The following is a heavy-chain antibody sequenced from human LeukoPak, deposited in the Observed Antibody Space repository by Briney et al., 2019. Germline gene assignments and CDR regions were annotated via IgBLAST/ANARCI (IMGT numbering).Heavy chain of an antibody. J-gene: IGHJ5*02. V-gene: IGHV1-8*01. D-gene: IGHD3-10*01. Sequence: ASVKVSCKASGYTFTSYDINWVRKATGQGLEWMGWMNPSSGNTGYAQKFQGRVTMTRNTSISTAYMELSSLRSEDTAIYYCARDRLPNYYGSGSPLDPWGQGTLVTVS. CDR3: ARDRLPNYYGSGSPLDP. CDR2: MNPSSGNT. CDR1: GYTFTSYD.